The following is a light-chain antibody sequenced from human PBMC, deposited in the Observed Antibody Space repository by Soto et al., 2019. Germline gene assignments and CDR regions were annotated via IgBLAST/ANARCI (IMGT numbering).Light chain of an antibody. V-gene: IGLV1-44*01. CDR3: AAWDDSLNAL. CDR2: IND. Sequence: QSVLTQPPSASGTPGQRITISCSGSSSNIGDNPVNWYQQLPGAAPKLLIYINDQRPSGVPDRFSGSKSGTSASVAISGLQPEDEADYYCAAWDDSLNALFGTGTKVTVL. J-gene: IGLJ1*01. CDR1: SSNIGDNP.